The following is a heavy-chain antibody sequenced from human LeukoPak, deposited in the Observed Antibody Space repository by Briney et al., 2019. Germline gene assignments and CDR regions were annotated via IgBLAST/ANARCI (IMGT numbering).Heavy chain of an antibody. V-gene: IGHV4-39*07. Sequence: PSETLSLTCTVSGGSISSSSYYWGWIRQPPGKGLEWIGSIYYSGSTYYNPSLKSRVTISVDTSKNQFSLKLSSVTAADTAVYYCARAAYSSTWYSRYFDLWGRGTLVTVSS. CDR3: ARAAYSSTWYSRYFDL. CDR1: GGSISSSSYY. J-gene: IGHJ2*01. CDR2: IYYSGST. D-gene: IGHD6-13*01.